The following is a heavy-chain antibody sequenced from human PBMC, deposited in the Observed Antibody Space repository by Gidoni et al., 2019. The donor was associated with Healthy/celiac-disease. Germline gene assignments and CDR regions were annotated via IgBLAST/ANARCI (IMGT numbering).Heavy chain of an antibody. D-gene: IGHD1-26*01. CDR2: INHSGST. CDR3: ARGSIVGATGFDY. V-gene: IGHV4-34*01. Sequence: QVQLQQWGAGLLKPSETLSLTCAVYGGSFSGYYWSWIRQPPGKGLEWIGEINHSGSTNYNPSLKSLVTTSVDTSKNQFSLKLSSVTAADTAVYYCARGSIVGATGFDYWGQGTLVTVSS. CDR1: GGSFSGYY. J-gene: IGHJ4*02.